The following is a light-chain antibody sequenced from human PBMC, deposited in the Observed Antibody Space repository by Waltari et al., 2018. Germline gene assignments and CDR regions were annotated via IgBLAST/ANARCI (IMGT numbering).Light chain of an antibody. CDR2: EVS. CDR1: SSDVGSYNL. CDR3: CSYAGSSTFVV. J-gene: IGLJ2*01. V-gene: IGLV2-23*02. Sequence: QSALTQPASVSGSPGQSITISCTGTSSDVGSYNLVPWYQQHPGKPPKLMIYEVSKRPSGVSNRFSGSKSGNTASLTISGLQAEDEADYYCCSYAGSSTFVVFGGGTKLTVL.